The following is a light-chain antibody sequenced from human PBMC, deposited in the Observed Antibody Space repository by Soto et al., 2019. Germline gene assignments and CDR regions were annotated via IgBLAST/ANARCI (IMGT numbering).Light chain of an antibody. CDR1: KLGNKY. V-gene: IGLV3-1*01. Sequence: SYELTQPPSVSVSPGQTASITCSGHKLGNKYACWYQRKPSQSPVLVIYQDIKRPSGIPERFSGSNSGNTATLTISGTQAMDEADYYCQAWDSSTVVFGGGTKLTVL. CDR2: QDI. CDR3: QAWDSSTVV. J-gene: IGLJ2*01.